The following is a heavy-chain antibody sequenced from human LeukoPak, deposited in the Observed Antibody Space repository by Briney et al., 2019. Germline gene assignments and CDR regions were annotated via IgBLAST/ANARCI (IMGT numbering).Heavy chain of an antibody. CDR3: ADGGPVAGTPYFDY. CDR2: ISGSGGST. D-gene: IGHD6-19*01. J-gene: IGHJ4*02. Sequence: GGSLRLSCAASGFTFSSYAMSWVRQAPGKGLEWVSAISGSGGSTYYADSVKGRFTISRGNSKNTLYLQMNSLRAEDTAVYYCADGGPVAGTPYFDYWGQGTLVTVSS. V-gene: IGHV3-23*01. CDR1: GFTFSSYA.